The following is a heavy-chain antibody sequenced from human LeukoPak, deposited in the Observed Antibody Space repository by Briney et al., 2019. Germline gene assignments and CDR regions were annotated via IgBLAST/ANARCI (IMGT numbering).Heavy chain of an antibody. CDR2: ISWDGGST. D-gene: IGHD1-1*01. CDR3: ATLPSERDY. J-gene: IGHJ4*02. CDR1: GFTFDDYT. Sequence: GGSLRLSCAASGFTFDDYTMHWVHQAPGKGLEWVSLISWDGGSTYYADSVKGRFTISRDNSKNSRYLQMNSLRTEDTALYYCATLPSERDYWGQGTLVTVSS. V-gene: IGHV3-43*01.